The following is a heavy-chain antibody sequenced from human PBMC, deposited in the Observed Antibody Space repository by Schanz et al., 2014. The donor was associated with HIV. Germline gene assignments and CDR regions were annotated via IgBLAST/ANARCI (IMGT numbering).Heavy chain of an antibody. V-gene: IGHV1-18*04. J-gene: IGHJ4*02. CDR2: ISAHNGDT. Sequence: QVQLVQSGAELKKPGASVKVSCKASGYSFTSNFIHWVRQAPGQGLQWMGWISAHNGDTNYAQKFQGRITLTTDSPTNTAYLELRSLTSDDTAVYYCAREYSTWDRHFDYWGQGTLVTVSP. D-gene: IGHD5-18*01. CDR1: GYSFTSNF. CDR3: AREYSTWDRHFDY.